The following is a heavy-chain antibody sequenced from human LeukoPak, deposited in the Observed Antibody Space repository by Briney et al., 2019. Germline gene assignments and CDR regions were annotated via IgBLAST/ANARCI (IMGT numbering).Heavy chain of an antibody. CDR3: ARGQKGGVSGNLGGLFASYYTYYYMDV. V-gene: IGHV1-46*01. CDR2: INPSDGAT. D-gene: IGHD3-16*01. CDR1: GYTFTMFY. J-gene: IGHJ6*03. Sequence: ASVKVSCKASGYTFTMFYIHWVRQAPGQGLEWMGMINPSDGATTYAQRFQGRVTVTRDMSTTTVYMDLRNLRSEDTAVYFVARGQKGGVSGNLGGLFASYYTYYYMDVWGRGTTVTVS.